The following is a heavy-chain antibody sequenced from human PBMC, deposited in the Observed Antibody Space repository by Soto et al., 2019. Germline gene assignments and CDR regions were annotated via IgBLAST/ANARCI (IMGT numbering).Heavy chain of an antibody. V-gene: IGHV4-59*06. D-gene: IGHD4-4*01. CDR1: GASISGFY. Sequence: PSETLSLTCTVSGASISGFYCSWIRKSAGKGLEXXGXXYXXXXXYXXPSLKSRVTISVDTSKNQFSLKLSSVTAADTAVYYCARFDYRNWFDPWGQGTLVTVSS. CDR3: ARFDYRNWFDP. CDR2: XYXXXXX. J-gene: IGHJ5*02.